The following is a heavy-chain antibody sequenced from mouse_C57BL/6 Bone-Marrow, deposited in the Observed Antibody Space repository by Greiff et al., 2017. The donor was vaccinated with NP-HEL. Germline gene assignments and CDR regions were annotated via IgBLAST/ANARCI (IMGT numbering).Heavy chain of an antibody. V-gene: IGHV1-81*01. J-gene: IGHJ4*01. CDR2: IYPRSGNT. D-gene: IGHD1-1*01. CDR1: GYTFTSYG. Sequence: VQLQESGAELARPGASVKLSCKASGYTFTSYGISWVKQRTGQGLEWIGEIYPRSGNTYYNEKFKGKATLTADKSSSTAYMELRSLTSEDSAVCFCPYYYGSPYAMDCWGQGTSVTVSS. CDR3: PYYYGSPYAMDC.